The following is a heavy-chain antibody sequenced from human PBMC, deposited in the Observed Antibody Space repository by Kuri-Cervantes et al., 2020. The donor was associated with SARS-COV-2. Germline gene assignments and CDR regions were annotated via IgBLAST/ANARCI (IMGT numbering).Heavy chain of an antibody. Sequence: GESLKISCAASGFTFTLFNLNWVRQAPGKGLEWLAHIDSGSASIYYADSVRGRFTISRDNDNDPLYLQMEGLTVDDTALYYCARDPFILLKGPSGIGMSGPKSYFDSWGEGTLVTVSS. D-gene: IGHD2-15*01. CDR2: IDSGSASI. CDR1: GFTFTLFN. V-gene: IGHV3-48*01. J-gene: IGHJ4*02. CDR3: ARDPFILLKGPSGIGMSGPKSYFDS.